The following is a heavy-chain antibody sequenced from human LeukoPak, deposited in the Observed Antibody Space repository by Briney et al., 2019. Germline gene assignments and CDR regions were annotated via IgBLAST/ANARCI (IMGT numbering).Heavy chain of an antibody. D-gene: IGHD3-10*01. CDR1: GYTFTGYY. CDR3: ARGGSLSFGELGVYYFDN. CDR2: INPKTGGT. J-gene: IGHJ4*02. Sequence: ASVKVSCKASGYTFTGYYIHWVRQAPGQGLESMGRINPKTGGTKYAQKFQGRVTTTRDTSISTAYMEMSRVRSDDTAVYFCARGGSLSFGELGVYYFDNWGQGTLVTVSS. V-gene: IGHV1-2*06.